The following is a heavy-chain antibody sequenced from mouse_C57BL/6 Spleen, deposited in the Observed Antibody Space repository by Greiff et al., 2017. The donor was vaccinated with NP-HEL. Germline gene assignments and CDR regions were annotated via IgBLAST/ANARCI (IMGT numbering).Heavy chain of an antibody. V-gene: IGHV3-2*02. Sequence: DVKLQESGPGLVKPSQSLFLTCTVTGYSITSGYGWNWIRQFPGNKLEWMGYISYSGSTNYNPSLKSRISITRDTSKNQFFLQLNSVTTEDTATYYCARTARIKYWGQGTTLIVSS. J-gene: IGHJ2*01. CDR3: ARTARIKY. D-gene: IGHD1-2*01. CDR1: GYSITSGYG. CDR2: ISYSGST.